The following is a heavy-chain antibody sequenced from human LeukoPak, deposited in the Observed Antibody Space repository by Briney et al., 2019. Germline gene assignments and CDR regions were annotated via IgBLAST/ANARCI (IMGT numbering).Heavy chain of an antibody. CDR2: INHSGST. CDR1: GGSFSVYY. V-gene: IGHV4-34*01. D-gene: IGHD4-17*01. J-gene: IGHJ4*02. Sequence: SETLSLTCGVFGGSFSVYYWTWIRQPPGEGLEWIGEINHSGSTNYNPSLKSRVTISVDTSKNQFSLKLSSVTAADTAVYYCASGDDYGGTGSSFDYWGQGTLVTVSS. CDR3: ASGDDYGGTGSSFDY.